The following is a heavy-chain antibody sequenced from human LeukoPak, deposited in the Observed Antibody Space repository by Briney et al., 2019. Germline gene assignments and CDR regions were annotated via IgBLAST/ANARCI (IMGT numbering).Heavy chain of an antibody. CDR3: ARDRMVTYFDY. CDR2: IWYDGSNK. V-gene: IGHV3-33*01. Sequence: PGGSLRLSCAASGFTFSSYGMHWVRQAPGKGLEWVAVIWYDGSNKYYADSMKGRFTISRDNSKNTLYLQMNSLRAEDTAMYYCARDRMVTYFDYWGQGTLVTVSS. CDR1: GFTFSSYG. J-gene: IGHJ4*02. D-gene: IGHD5-18*01.